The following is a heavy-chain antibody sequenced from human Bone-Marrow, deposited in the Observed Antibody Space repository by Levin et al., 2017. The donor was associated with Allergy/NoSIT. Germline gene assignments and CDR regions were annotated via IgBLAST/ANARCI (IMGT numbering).Heavy chain of an antibody. CDR3: ARMYYDFWTGYVMGYMDI. J-gene: IGHJ6*03. Sequence: GESLKISCAAAGFTFSNAWMSWVRQAPGKGLEWVSYISNTAFDIYYADSVKGRFTVSRDNSKNILYLQMNSLRAEDTAVYYCARMYYDFWTGYVMGYMDIWGKGTTVTVSS. D-gene: IGHD3-3*01. V-gene: IGHV3-21*06. CDR1: GFTFSNAW. CDR2: ISNTAFDI.